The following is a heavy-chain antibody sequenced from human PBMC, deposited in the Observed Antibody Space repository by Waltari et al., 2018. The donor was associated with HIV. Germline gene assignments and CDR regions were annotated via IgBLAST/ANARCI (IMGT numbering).Heavy chain of an antibody. D-gene: IGHD2-2*01. CDR1: GGTFSSYA. J-gene: IGHJ6*02. V-gene: IGHV1-69*01. CDR3: ARDQWDIVVVPAANALYGMDV. CDR2: IIPIFGTA. Sequence: QVQLVQSGAEVKKPGSSVKVSCKASGGTFSSYAISWVRQAPGQGLEWMGGIIPIFGTANYAQKFQGRVTITADESTSTAYMELSSLRSEDTAVYYCARDQWDIVVVPAANALYGMDVWGQGTTVTVSS.